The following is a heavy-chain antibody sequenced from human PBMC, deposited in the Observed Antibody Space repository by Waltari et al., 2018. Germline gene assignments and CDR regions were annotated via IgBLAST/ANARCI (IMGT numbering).Heavy chain of an antibody. CDR3: ARGGRIAAADFDY. Sequence: EVQLVESGGGLVQPGGSLRLSCAASGFTFSSYWMSWVRQAPGKGLEWVANIKQDGSEKYDVDSVKGRFTISRDNAKNSLYLQMNSLRAEDTAVYYCARGGRIAAADFDYWGQGTLVTVSS. V-gene: IGHV3-7*01. D-gene: IGHD6-13*01. CDR1: GFTFSSYW. CDR2: IKQDGSEK. J-gene: IGHJ4*02.